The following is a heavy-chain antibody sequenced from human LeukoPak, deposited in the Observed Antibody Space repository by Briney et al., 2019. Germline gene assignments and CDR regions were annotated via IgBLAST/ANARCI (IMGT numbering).Heavy chain of an antibody. V-gene: IGHV1-2*02. CDR1: GYTFTGYY. D-gene: IGHD3-9*01. J-gene: IGHJ4*02. CDR3: ARVLSSWLLLEKTDY. Sequence: ASVKVSCKASGYTFTGYYMHWVRQAPGQGLEWMGWINPSSGGTNYAQKFQGRVTMTRDTSISTAYMELSRLRSDDTAVYYCARVLSSWLLLEKTDYWGQGTLVTVSS. CDR2: INPSSGGT.